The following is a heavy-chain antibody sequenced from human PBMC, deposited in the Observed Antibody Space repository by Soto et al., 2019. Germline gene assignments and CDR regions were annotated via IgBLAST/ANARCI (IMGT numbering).Heavy chain of an antibody. V-gene: IGHV3-74*01. J-gene: IGHJ6*02. D-gene: IGHD3-16*01. CDR2: INSDGSST. CDR1: GFTFSSYW. CDR3: ARGEWDTTGGYNGMDV. Sequence: EVQLVESGGGLVQPGGSLRLSCAASGFTFSSYWMHWVRQVPGKGLVWVSRINSDGSSTSYADSVKGRFTISRDNAKYTLYLLMNSLRAEDTAVYYCARGEWDTTGGYNGMDVWGHGTTVTVSS.